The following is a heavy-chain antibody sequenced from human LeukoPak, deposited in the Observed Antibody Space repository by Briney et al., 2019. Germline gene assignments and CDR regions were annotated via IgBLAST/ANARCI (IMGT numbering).Heavy chain of an antibody. Sequence: GASVKVSCKASGGTFSSYAISWVRQAPGQGLEWMGRIIPILGIANYAQKFQGRVTITADKSTSTAYMELSSLRSEDTAVYYCARSMSVAVAGTDAFDIWGQGTMVTVSS. V-gene: IGHV1-69*04. CDR1: GGTFSSYA. CDR3: ARSMSVAVAGTDAFDI. CDR2: IIPILGIA. J-gene: IGHJ3*02. D-gene: IGHD6-19*01.